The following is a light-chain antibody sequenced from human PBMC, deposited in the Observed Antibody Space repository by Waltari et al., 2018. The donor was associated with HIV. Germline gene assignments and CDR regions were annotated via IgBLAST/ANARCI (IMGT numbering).Light chain of an antibody. V-gene: IGLV7-46*01. CDR1: SGPVPSGHH. Sequence: QAVVTQEPSLTVSPGGTVTLTCGPSSGPVPSGHHPYWFQQKSGQAPRTLIYDTFNKHSWTPARFSCSLLGGRAALTLSGAQPEDEAEYFCLLSFAGARPVVFGGGTNLTVL. J-gene: IGLJ2*01. CDR2: DTF. CDR3: LLSFAGARPVV.